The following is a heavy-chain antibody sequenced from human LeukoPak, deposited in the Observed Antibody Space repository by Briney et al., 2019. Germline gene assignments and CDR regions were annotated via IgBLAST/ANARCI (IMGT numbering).Heavy chain of an antibody. D-gene: IGHD5-18*01. J-gene: IGHJ3*02. CDR2: ISSSSYI. CDR1: GFTFSSYS. Sequence: GGSLRLSCAASGFTFSSYSMNWVRQAPGKGLEWVSSISSSSYIYYADSVKGRFTISRDNAKNSLYLQMNSLRAEDTAVYYCAREGLDTAMADDAFDIWGQGTMVTVSS. V-gene: IGHV3-21*01. CDR3: AREGLDTAMADDAFDI.